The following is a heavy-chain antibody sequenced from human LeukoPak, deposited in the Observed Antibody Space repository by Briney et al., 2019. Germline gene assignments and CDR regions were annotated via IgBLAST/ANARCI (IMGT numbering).Heavy chain of an antibody. D-gene: IGHD6-13*01. J-gene: IGHJ4*02. V-gene: IGHV1-2*06. Sequence: ASVKVSCKASGYTFIGYYMHWVRQAPGQGLEWMGRINPNSGGTNYAQKFQGRVTMTRDTSISTAYMELSRLRSDDTAVYYCAREESSSWFIDYWGQGTLVTVSS. CDR2: INPNSGGT. CDR1: GYTFIGYY. CDR3: AREESSSWFIDY.